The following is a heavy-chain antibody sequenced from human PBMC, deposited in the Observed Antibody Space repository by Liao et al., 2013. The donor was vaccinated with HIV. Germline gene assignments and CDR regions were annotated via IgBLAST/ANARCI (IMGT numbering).Heavy chain of an antibody. CDR2: VETSGRT. V-gene: IGHV4-4*07. CDR1: GDSINNYF. Sequence: QVQLQESGPGLLKPSETLSLTCSVSGDSINNYFWTWIRQPAGKGLEWVGRVETSGRTTYNPSLKSRVIISVDTSKNQFSLKLTSVTAADTAVYYCARVTWESYYDSSGYYYKWFDPWGQGTLVTVSS. J-gene: IGHJ5*02. D-gene: IGHD3-22*01. CDR3: ARVTWESYYDSSGYYYKWFDP.